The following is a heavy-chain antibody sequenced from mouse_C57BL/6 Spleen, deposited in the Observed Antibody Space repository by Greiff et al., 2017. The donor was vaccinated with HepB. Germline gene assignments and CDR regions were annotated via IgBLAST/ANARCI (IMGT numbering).Heavy chain of an antibody. CDR3: ARSRLLRPYYYAMDY. D-gene: IGHD1-2*01. V-gene: IGHV1-39*01. Sequence: VQLQQSGPELVKPGASMKISCKASGYSFTDYNMNWVKQSNGKSLEWIGVINPNYGTTSYNQKFKGKATLTVDQSSSTAYMQLNSLTSEDSAVYYCARSRLLRPYYYAMDYWGQGTSVTVSS. J-gene: IGHJ4*01. CDR2: INPNYGTT. CDR1: GYSFTDYN.